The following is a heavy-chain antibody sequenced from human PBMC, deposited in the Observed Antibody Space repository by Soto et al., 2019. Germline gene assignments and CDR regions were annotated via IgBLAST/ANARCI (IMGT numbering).Heavy chain of an antibody. CDR2: IHSGNSA. CDR3: ARDPGYCSGGICYRYMDL. V-gene: IGHV3-53*04. CDR1: GLIVNNNY. D-gene: IGHD2-15*01. Sequence: EMQLVESGGGLVNPGGSLRLSCAASGLIVNNNYMNWVRQAPGKGLEWVSVIHSGNSASYADSVMGRFTISRHNSKNMVYLQMSSLRAEDTAVYYCARDPGYCSGGICYRYMDLWGKGTTVTVSS. J-gene: IGHJ6*03.